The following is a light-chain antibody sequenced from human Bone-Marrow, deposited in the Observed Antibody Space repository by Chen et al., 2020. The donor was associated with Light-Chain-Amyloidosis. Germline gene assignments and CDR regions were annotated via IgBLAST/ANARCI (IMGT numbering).Light chain of an antibody. J-gene: IGLJ1*01. CDR2: EDD. CDR3: SSYGTTYV. Sequence: HSALTQPASVSGSPGQSIIISCTVTNNDVGNYNCVSWYQQQPGKDTRLVSYEDDKRPSEVPSRFSASKSGNTASLTISGLQPEDEADYYCSSYGTTYVFGSGTTVTVL. CDR1: NNDVGNYNC. V-gene: IGLV2-14*02.